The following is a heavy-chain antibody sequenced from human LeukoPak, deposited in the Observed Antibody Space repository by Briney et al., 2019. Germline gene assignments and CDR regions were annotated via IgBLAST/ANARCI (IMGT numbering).Heavy chain of an antibody. CDR1: GYTFTSYY. Sequence: GASVKVSCKASGYTFTSYYMHWVRQAPGQGLEWMGIINPSGGSTSYAQKFQGRVTMTRDTSTSTVYMELSSLRSEDTAVYYCARDRTVTTLDYWYFDLWGRGTLVTVSS. V-gene: IGHV1-46*01. CDR3: ARDRTVTTLDYWYFDL. J-gene: IGHJ2*01. CDR2: INPSGGST. D-gene: IGHD4-17*01.